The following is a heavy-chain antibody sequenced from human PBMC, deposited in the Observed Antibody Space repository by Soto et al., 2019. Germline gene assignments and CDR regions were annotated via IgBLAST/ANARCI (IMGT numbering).Heavy chain of an antibody. Sequence: EVQLVESGGGLVKPGGSLTLSCAASGFTFSSYSMNWVRQAPGKVLEWVSSISSSSRHIYYADSVKGRFTISRDNAKNSLYLQMNSLRAEDTAMYFCARDPSDLWEPDQYFPHWGQGTLVAVSS. CDR3: ARDPSDLWEPDQYFPH. D-gene: IGHD1-26*01. J-gene: IGHJ1*01. V-gene: IGHV3-21*01. CDR2: ISSSSRHI. CDR1: GFTFSSYS.